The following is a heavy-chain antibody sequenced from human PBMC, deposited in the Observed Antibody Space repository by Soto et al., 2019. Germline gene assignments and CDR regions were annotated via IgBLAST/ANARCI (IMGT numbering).Heavy chain of an antibody. CDR3: AKGPHTNVGWPYYFES. CDR2: SSPRGDTI. J-gene: IGHJ4*02. CDR1: GFSLANYP. Sequence: AGGSLRLSCVASGFSLANYPMNWVRQTPGKGLEWISYSSPRGDTIYYADSVEGRFTISRDNARNSSSLHMSSLRDEDSALYYCAKGPHTNVGWPYYFESWGQGVPVTVSS. V-gene: IGHV3-48*02. D-gene: IGHD6-19*01.